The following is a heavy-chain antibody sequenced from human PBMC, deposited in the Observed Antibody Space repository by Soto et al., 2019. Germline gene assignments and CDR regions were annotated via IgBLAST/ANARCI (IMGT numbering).Heavy chain of an antibody. CDR2: IYTSGST. D-gene: IGHD3-10*01. CDR3: ASGAHWFDP. J-gene: IGHJ5*02. CDR1: GFTVSNYY. V-gene: IGHV3-53*01. Sequence: EEQLVESGGGLIQPGVSLRLSCAASGFTVSNYYINWVRQAPGKGLEWVSVIYTSGSTYYADSVKGRFTITRDNSKNTLYHQMTSLRAEDRAVYYCASGAHWFDPWGQGTLVTVSS.